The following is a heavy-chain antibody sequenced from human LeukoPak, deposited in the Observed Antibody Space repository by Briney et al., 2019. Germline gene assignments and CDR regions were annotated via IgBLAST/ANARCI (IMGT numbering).Heavy chain of an antibody. J-gene: IGHJ3*02. CDR1: GYTFTSYG. CDR3: ARDRGLGYCSSTSCYPVRTQNAFDI. Sequence: ASVKVSCKASGYTFTSYGISWVRQAPGQGLEWMGRISAYNGNTNYAQKLQGRVTMTTDTSTSTAYMELRSLRSDDTAVYYCARDRGLGYCSSTSCYPVRTQNAFDIWGQGTMVTVSS. CDR2: ISAYNGNT. V-gene: IGHV1-18*01. D-gene: IGHD2-2*01.